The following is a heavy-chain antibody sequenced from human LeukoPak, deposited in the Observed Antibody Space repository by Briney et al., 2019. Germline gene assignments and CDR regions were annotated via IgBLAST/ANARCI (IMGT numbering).Heavy chain of an antibody. CDR1: GFTFTNYG. CDR3: AKLSSSGSDY. J-gene: IGHJ4*02. V-gene: IGHV3-23*01. CDR2: IGGSGVTT. D-gene: IGHD3-22*01. Sequence: PGGSLRLSCAASGFTFTNYGMSWVRQAPGKWLEWVSSIGGSGVTTYYADSVKGWFTISRDNSKNTLSLQMNSLRGEDTALYYGAKLSSSGSDYWGQGTLVTVSS.